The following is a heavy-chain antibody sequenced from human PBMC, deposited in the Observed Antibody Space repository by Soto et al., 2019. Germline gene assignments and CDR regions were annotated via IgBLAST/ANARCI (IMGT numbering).Heavy chain of an antibody. J-gene: IGHJ4*02. Sequence: GGSLRLSCAASGFTFSSYGMHWVRQAPGKGLEWVAVISYDGSNKYYADSVKGRFTISRDNSKNTLYLQMNSLRAEDTAVYYCARGLRGYSYGLDDYWGQGTLVTVSS. V-gene: IGHV3-30*03. CDR2: ISYDGSNK. D-gene: IGHD5-18*01. CDR1: GFTFSSYG. CDR3: ARGLRGYSYGLDDY.